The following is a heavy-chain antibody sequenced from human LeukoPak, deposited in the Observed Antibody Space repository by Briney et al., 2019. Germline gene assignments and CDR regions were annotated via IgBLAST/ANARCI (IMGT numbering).Heavy chain of an antibody. CDR2: IKSKSDGGTT. D-gene: IGHD3-10*01. Sequence: AGSLTVSCAASGFTFSNAWMSWVRQAPGKGLEWVGRIKSKSDGGTTDYAAPVKGSFTISRDDSKNTLYLQMNSLKTEDTAVYYCLRDWYGSGSYWQIRESYFDYWGQGTMVTVSS. V-gene: IGHV3-15*01. CDR3: LRDWYGSGSYWQIRESYFDY. J-gene: IGHJ4*02. CDR1: GFTFSNAW.